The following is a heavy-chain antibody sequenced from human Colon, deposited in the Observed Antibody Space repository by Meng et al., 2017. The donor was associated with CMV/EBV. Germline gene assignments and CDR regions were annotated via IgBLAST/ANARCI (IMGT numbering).Heavy chain of an antibody. CDR3: ARGQSIAAAVPDY. CDR2: IYYSGNT. CDR1: GASISGYY. Sequence: GSLRLSCTVSGASISGYYCSWIRQPPGKGLEWIGWIYYSGNTNYNPSLKRRVTMSVDTSKNQFSLNLTSVTAADTAVYYCARGQSIAAAVPDYWGQGTLVTVSS. D-gene: IGHD6-13*01. V-gene: IGHV4-59*01. J-gene: IGHJ4*02.